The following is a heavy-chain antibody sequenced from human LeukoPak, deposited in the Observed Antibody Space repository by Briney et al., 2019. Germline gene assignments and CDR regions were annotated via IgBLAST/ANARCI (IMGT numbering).Heavy chain of an antibody. CDR2: IKSKTDGGTT. Sequence: PGGSLRLSCAASGFTFSDYWMHWVRQAPGKGLEWVGRIKSKTDGGTTDYAAPVKGRFTISRDDSKNTLYLQMNSLKTEDTAVYYCTTGSLLLWFGEFEFDYWGQGTLVTVSS. V-gene: IGHV3-15*07. CDR3: TTGSLLLWFGEFEFDY. CDR1: GFTFSDYW. D-gene: IGHD3-10*01. J-gene: IGHJ4*02.